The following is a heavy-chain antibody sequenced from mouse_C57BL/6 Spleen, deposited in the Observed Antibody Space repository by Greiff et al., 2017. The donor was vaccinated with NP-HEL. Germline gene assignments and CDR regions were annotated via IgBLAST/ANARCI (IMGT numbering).Heavy chain of an antibody. CDR3: ARPLLRYYYAMDY. J-gene: IGHJ4*01. CDR2: IYPGSGST. Sequence: VQLQQPGAELVKPGASVKMSCKASGYTFTSYWITWVKQRPGQGLEWIGDIYPGSGSTNYNEKFKSKATLTVDTSSSTAYMQLSSLTSEDSAVYYCARPLLRYYYAMDYWGQGTSVTVSS. D-gene: IGHD2-10*01. CDR1: GYTFTSYW. V-gene: IGHV1-55*01.